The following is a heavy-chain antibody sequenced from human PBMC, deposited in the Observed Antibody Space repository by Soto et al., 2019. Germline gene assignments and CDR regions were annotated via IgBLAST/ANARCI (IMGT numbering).Heavy chain of an antibody. CDR2: ISAYNGNT. J-gene: IGHJ4*02. Sequence: ASVKVSCKASGYTFTSYGISWVRHAPGQGLEWMGWISAYNGNTNYAQKLQGRVTMTTDTSTSTAYVELRSLRSDDTAVYYCARTYYYDSSGYAPNFDYWGQGILVTVSS. CDR1: GYTFTSYG. V-gene: IGHV1-18*01. CDR3: ARTYYYDSSGYAPNFDY. D-gene: IGHD3-22*01.